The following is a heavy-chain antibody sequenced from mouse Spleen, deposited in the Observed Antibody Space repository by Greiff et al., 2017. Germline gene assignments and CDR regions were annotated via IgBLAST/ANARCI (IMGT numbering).Heavy chain of an antibody. J-gene: IGHJ2*01. CDR2: INPSSGYT. CDR3: ARSRYRYDEVYFDY. CDR1: GYTFTSYT. D-gene: IGHD2-14*01. Sequence: QVHVKQSGAELARPGASVKMSCKASGYTFTSYTMHWVKQRPGQGLEWIGYINPSSGYTKYNQKFKDKATLTADKSSSTAYMQLSSLTSEDSAVYYCARSRYRYDEVYFDYWGQGTTLTVSS. V-gene: IGHV1-4*01.